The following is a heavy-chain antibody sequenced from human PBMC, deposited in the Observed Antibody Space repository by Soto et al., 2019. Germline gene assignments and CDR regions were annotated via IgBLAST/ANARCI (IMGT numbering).Heavy chain of an antibody. CDR1: GGTFSSYA. CDR2: IIPIFGTA. V-gene: IGHV1-69*01. J-gene: IGHJ6*01. CDR3: ARGEWLFNIDSPYYYGMDV. Sequence: QVQLVQSGAEVKKPGSSVKVSCKASGGTFSSYAISWVRQAPGQGLEWMGGIIPIFGTANYEQKFQGRVTITADESTSTAYMELSSLRSEDTAVYYCARGEWLFNIDSPYYYGMDVWGQGTTVTVSS. D-gene: IGHD3-3*01.